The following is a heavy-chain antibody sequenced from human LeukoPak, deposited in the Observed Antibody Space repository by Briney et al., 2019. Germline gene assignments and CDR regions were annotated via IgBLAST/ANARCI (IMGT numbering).Heavy chain of an antibody. J-gene: IGHJ4*02. D-gene: IGHD5-18*01. Sequence: HPGGSLRLSCAASGFTFSSYRMHWVRQAPGKGLEWVSAISGSGGSTYYADSVKGRFTISRDNSKNMLYLQMNSLRAEDTAVHYCAKDPHSYGYKSTSNFDYWGQGTLVTVSS. V-gene: IGHV3-23*01. CDR1: GFTFSSYR. CDR2: ISGSGGST. CDR3: AKDPHSYGYKSTSNFDY.